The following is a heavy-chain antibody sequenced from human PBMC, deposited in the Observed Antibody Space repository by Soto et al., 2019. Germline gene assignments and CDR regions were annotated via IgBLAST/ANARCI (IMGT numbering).Heavy chain of an antibody. CDR3: TRDWDSSVSTSEFGGH. D-gene: IGHD3-10*01. Sequence: QVHLVQSGAEVKKPGSSVKVSCKASGGTFSPYTINWVRQAPGQGLEWMGRIIPFLGVTNNAQKFQDRVTITADKSTSTAYLEFRSLRSEDTAVYYCTRDWDSSVSTSEFGGHWGQGTLVTVSS. CDR1: GGTFSPYT. V-gene: IGHV1-69*08. J-gene: IGHJ4*02. CDR2: IIPFLGVT.